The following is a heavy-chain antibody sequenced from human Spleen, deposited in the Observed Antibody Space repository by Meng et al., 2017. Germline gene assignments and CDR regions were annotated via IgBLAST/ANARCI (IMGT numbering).Heavy chain of an antibody. J-gene: IGHJ4*02. Sequence: GESLKISCAASGFTFSSHAMHWVRQAPGKGLEWVGRIKSKTDGGTTDYAAPVKGRFTISRDDSKNTLYLQMNSLKTEDTAVYYCTTLQASVWFGVPYDYWGQGTLVTVSS. D-gene: IGHD3-10*01. CDR2: IKSKTDGGTT. CDR3: TTLQASVWFGVPYDY. CDR1: GFTFSSHA. V-gene: IGHV3-15*01.